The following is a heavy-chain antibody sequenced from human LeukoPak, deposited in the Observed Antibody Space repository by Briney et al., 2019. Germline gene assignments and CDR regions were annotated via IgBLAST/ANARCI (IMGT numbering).Heavy chain of an antibody. Sequence: GASVKVSCKASGYTFSDYYLHWVRQAPGQGLEWMGRVSTVSGGAAYAQKFRGRVTMTRDTSITTAYMELSSLRSDDSAMYYCARLSWGAVAGAPAGRNFDYWGQGTLVTVSS. CDR1: GYTFSDYY. V-gene: IGHV1-2*06. D-gene: IGHD6-13*01. CDR2: VSTVSGGA. CDR3: ARLSWGAVAGAPAGRNFDY. J-gene: IGHJ4*02.